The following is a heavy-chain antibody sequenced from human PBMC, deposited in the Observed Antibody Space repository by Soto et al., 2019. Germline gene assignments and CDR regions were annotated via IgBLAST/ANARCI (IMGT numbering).Heavy chain of an antibody. CDR2: ISGSGGST. Sequence: GGSLRLSCAASGFTFSSYAMSWVRQAPGKGLEWVSAISGSGGSTYYADSVKGRFTISRDNSKNTLYLQMNSLRAEDTAVYYCAKASVPYCSSTSCYCDYWGQGTLVTVSS. J-gene: IGHJ4*02. D-gene: IGHD2-2*01. CDR3: AKASVPYCSSTSCYCDY. CDR1: GFTFSSYA. V-gene: IGHV3-23*01.